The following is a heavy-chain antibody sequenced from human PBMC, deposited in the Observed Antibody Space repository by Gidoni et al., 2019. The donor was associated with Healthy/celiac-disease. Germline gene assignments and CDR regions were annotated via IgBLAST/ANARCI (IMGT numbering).Heavy chain of an antibody. Sequence: EVQLVESGGGLVQPGGSLRLSCSASGFTFSSYSMHWVRQAPGKGLEYVSAISSNGGSTYNADSVKGRFTISRDNSKNTLYLQMGSLRAEDTAVYYCVKRSVYNWKIDYWGQGTLVTVSS. J-gene: IGHJ4*02. D-gene: IGHD1-1*01. V-gene: IGHV3-64D*06. CDR2: ISSNGGST. CDR1: GFTFSSYS. CDR3: VKRSVYNWKIDY.